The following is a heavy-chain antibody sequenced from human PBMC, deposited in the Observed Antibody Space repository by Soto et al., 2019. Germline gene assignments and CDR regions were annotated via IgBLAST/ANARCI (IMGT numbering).Heavy chain of an antibody. V-gene: IGHV4-39*01. CDR2: IYYSGST. D-gene: IGHD2-21*02. CDR1: GGSISSSSYY. CDR3: ASRLVTYFDY. J-gene: IGHJ4*02. Sequence: SETLSLTCTVSGGSISSSSYYWGWIRQPPGKGLEWIGSIYYSGSTYYNPSLKSRVTISVDTSKNQFSLKLSSVTAADTAVYYCASRLVTYFDYWGQGTLVTVSS.